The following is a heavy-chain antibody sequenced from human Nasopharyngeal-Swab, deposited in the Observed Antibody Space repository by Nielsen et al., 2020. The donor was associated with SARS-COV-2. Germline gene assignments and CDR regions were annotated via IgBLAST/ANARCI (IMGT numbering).Heavy chain of an antibody. CDR1: GFTFGSYD. V-gene: IGHV3-13*05. J-gene: IGHJ3*02. Sequence: GESLKISCAASGFTFGSYDMHWVRQATGKGLEWVSTIGITGDPYYPGSVKGRFTISRENAKNSLYLQMNSLRAEDTAVYYCARDDDSGSYSDAFDIWGQGTMVSVSS. CDR2: IGITGDP. D-gene: IGHD1-26*01. CDR3: ARDDDSGSYSDAFDI.